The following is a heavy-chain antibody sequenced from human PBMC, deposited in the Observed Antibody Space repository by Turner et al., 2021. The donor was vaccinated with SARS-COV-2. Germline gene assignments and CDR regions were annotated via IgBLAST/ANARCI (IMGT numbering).Heavy chain of an antibody. V-gene: IGHV4-59*08. CDR3: ARHQGSASGNDHGMNV. D-gene: IGHD5-12*01. Sequence: HVLQPESGPGLVMPSENLPLTFTASGGSISSKSCSWFRQSPGRGLEWIGYFDKIGNTYYNPTLRSRVTITVDTSKNQHSLHLLSVTAADTTVDYCARHQGSASGNDHGMNVWGQGTAVIVSS. CDR1: GGSISSKS. CDR2: FDKIGNT. J-gene: IGHJ6*02.